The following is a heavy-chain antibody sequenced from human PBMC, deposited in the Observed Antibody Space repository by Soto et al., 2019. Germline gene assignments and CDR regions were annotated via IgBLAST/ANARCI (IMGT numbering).Heavy chain of an antibody. J-gene: IGHJ4*02. Sequence: QVQLRESGPGLVKPSQTLSLTCSVSGGSISSGDYYWSWIRQPPGKGLEWIGYIYYSGSTYYNPSLTSRVSLPVDTSTNQFSLKLSSVTAADTAVYYCAREGSDTMIVLTWGQGTLVTVSS. CDR1: GGSISSGDYY. CDR2: IYYSGST. CDR3: AREGSDTMIVLT. D-gene: IGHD3-22*01. V-gene: IGHV4-30-4*01.